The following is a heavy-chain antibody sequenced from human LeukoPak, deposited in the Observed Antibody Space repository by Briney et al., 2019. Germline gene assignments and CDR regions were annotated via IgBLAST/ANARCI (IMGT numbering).Heavy chain of an antibody. CDR1: GGTFSSYA. D-gene: IGHD6-13*01. Sequence: SVKVSCKASGGTFSSYAISWVRQAPGQGLEWMGGIIPIFGTANYAQKFQGRVTITADESTSTAYMELSSLRSEDTAVCYCATCGPFNSSSWAPLYYYYGMDVWGKGTTVTVSS. CDR2: IIPIFGTA. J-gene: IGHJ6*04. CDR3: ATCGPFNSSSWAPLYYYYGMDV. V-gene: IGHV1-69*01.